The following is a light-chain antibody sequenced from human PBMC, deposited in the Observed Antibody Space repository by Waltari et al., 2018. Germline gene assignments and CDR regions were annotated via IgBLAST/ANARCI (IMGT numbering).Light chain of an antibody. CDR1: KDIRKN. CDR3: QHYNNLPYT. J-gene: IGKJ2*01. CDR2: VAS. Sequence: IQMTQSPSSLSASIGDRVTITCRASKDIRKNLSWFQERPGKAPKLLIYVASNLEAGVPSRFSGTGSGTDFSLTISSLQPEDSATYYCQHYNNLPYTFSRGTKLQIK. V-gene: IGKV1-33*01.